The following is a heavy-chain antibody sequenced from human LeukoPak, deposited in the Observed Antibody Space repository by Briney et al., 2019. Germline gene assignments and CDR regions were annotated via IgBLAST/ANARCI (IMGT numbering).Heavy chain of an antibody. J-gene: IGHJ4*02. V-gene: IGHV4-34*01. CDR2: INHSGST. CDR3: ARVGHSTSGY. Sequence: SETLSLTCAVYGGSFSGYYWSWIRQPPGKGLEWIGEINHSGSTNYNPSLKSRVTISVDTSKNQFSLKLSSVTAVDTAVYYCARVGHSTSGYWGQGTLVTVSS. D-gene: IGHD5/OR15-5a*01. CDR1: GGSFSGYY.